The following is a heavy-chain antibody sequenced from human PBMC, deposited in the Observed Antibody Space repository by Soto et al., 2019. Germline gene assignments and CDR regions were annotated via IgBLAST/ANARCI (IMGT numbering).Heavy chain of an antibody. CDR2: IKSKSDDGTT. D-gene: IGHD1-26*01. Sequence: PGGSLRLSXAGSGFIFSNVWMNWVRQAPGKGLEWVGHIKSKSDDGTTDYAAPVKGRFTISRDDSKNTLYLEMNSLQSEDTALYYCNTYGMGATNSWFDPWGQGTLVTVS. J-gene: IGHJ5*01. V-gene: IGHV3-15*07. CDR1: GFIFSNVW. CDR3: NTYGMGATNSWFDP.